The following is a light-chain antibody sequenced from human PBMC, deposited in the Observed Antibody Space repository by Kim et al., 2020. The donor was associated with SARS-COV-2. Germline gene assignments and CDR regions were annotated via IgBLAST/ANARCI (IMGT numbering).Light chain of an antibody. CDR3: QTWGTGTHVV. V-gene: IGLV4-69*01. CDR2: LNSDGSH. CDR1: SGHSSYA. Sequence: VKLTCTLSSGHSSYAIEWHQQQPEKGPRYLMKLNSDGSHSKGDGIPDRFSGSSSGAERYLTISSLQSEDEADYYCQTWGTGTHVVFGGGTQLTVL. J-gene: IGLJ2*01.